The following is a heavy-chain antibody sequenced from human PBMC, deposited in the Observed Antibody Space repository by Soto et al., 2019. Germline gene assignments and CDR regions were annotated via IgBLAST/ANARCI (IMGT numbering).Heavy chain of an antibody. Sequence: QVQLVQSGAEVKKPGASVKVSCKASGYTFTSYYMHWVRQAPGQGLEWMGIINPSGGSTSYAQKLQGRVTMTRDTSTSTVYMELSSLRSEDTAVYYCARRAVAGTTDYWGQGTLVTVSS. CDR1: GYTFTSYY. D-gene: IGHD6-19*01. CDR3: ARRAVAGTTDY. CDR2: INPSGGST. J-gene: IGHJ4*02. V-gene: IGHV1-46*04.